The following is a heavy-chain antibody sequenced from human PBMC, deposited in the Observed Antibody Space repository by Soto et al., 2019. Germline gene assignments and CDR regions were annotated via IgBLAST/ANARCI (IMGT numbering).Heavy chain of an antibody. Sequence: QAQLMQSGAEVKKPGSSVKVSCKASGGTFSGYAINWVRQAPGQGLEWMGGIIPLLGITDYGQKFQGRITIAADESTGTVYMDLRGLRSEDTVVYYCARDPRSITGTTSSEDFQHWGQVTLVSVSS. J-gene: IGHJ1*01. CDR2: IIPLLGIT. CDR1: GGTFSGYA. CDR3: ARDPRSITGTTSSEDFQH. V-gene: IGHV1-69*01. D-gene: IGHD1-20*01.